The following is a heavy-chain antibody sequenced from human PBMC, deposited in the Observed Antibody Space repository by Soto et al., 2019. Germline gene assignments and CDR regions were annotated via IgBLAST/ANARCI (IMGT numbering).Heavy chain of an antibody. J-gene: IGHJ5*02. D-gene: IGHD6-13*01. CDR3: ERSSAAAGTPWFDP. CDR1: GYTFTSYA. V-gene: IGHV1-8*01. Sequence: GALLKVSCKASGYTFTSYAINWARQATGQRLEWMGWMNPNNGNTGYAQKFQGRVTITRNTSMSTAYMELSSLRSEDTAVYYCERSSAAAGTPWFDPWRQGTLVTFSS. CDR2: MNPNNGNT.